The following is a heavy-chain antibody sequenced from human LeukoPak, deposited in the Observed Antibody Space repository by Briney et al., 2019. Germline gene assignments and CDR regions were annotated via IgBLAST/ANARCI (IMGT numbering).Heavy chain of an antibody. J-gene: IGHJ6*02. CDR1: GFTFSSYS. CDR2: ISSSSSYI. D-gene: IGHD2-2*01. Sequence: GGSLRLSCAASGFTFSSYSMNWVRQAPGKGLEWVSSISSSSSYIYYADSVKGRFTISRDNAKNSLYLQMNSLRAEDTAVYYCARDGVVVVPAAMSYYYGMDVWGQGTTVTVSS. CDR3: ARDGVVVVPAAMSYYYGMDV. V-gene: IGHV3-21*01.